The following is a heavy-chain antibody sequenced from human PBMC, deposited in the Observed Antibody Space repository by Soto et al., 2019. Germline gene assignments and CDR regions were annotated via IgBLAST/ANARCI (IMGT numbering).Heavy chain of an antibody. V-gene: IGHV4-39*01. J-gene: IGHJ6*02. D-gene: IGHD1-26*01. CDR1: GGSISSSSYY. CDR3: ARNGVGATTRANYYYYGMDV. CDR2: IYYSGST. Sequence: ETLSLTCTVSGGSISSSSYYWGWIRQPPGKGLEWIGSIYYSGSTYYNPSLKSRVTISVDTSKNQFSLKLSSVTAADTAVYYCARNGVGATTRANYYYYGMDVWGQGTTVTVSS.